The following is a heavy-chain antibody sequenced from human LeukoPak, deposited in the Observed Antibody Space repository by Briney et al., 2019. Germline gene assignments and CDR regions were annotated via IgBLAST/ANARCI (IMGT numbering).Heavy chain of an antibody. Sequence: PGGSLRLSCAASGFTFTSYWMHWVRQAPGKGLLWVSRISSDWTTTTYADFVKGRFTISRDDAKNTVYLQMNSLRVEDTAVYYCARLGLEVGGPNWFDPWGQGTLVTVSS. V-gene: IGHV3-74*01. CDR1: GFTFTSYW. J-gene: IGHJ5*02. CDR3: ARLGLEVGGPNWFDP. D-gene: IGHD1-1*01. CDR2: ISSDWTTT.